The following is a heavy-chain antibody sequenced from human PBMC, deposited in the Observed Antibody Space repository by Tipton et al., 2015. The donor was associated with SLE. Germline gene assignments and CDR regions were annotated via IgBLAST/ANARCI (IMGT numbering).Heavy chain of an antibody. Sequence: RSLRLSCAASGFTFSSYAMHWVRQAPGKGLEWVAVISYDGSNKYYADSVKGRFTISRDNSKNTLYLQMNSLRAEDTAVYYCAKGMIQLWLGGQGTLVTVSS. J-gene: IGHJ4*02. CDR2: ISYDGSNK. V-gene: IGHV3-30-3*01. CDR3: AKGMIQLWL. D-gene: IGHD5-18*01. CDR1: GFTFSSYA.